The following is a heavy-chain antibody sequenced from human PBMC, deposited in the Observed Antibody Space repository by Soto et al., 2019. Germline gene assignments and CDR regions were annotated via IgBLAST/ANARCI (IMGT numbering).Heavy chain of an antibody. CDR2: IKQDGSEK. V-gene: IGHV3-7*01. CDR3: ARVNLDRGGLDI. D-gene: IGHD3-10*01. CDR1: GFIFSSHW. Sequence: EVQLVESGGGLVQPGGSLRLACAASGFIFSSHWMSWVRQAPGKGLEWVANIKQDGSEKYYVDSVKGRFTISRDNAKNSLYLQMNSLRAEDTAVYYCARVNLDRGGLDIWGQGTMVTVSS. J-gene: IGHJ3*02.